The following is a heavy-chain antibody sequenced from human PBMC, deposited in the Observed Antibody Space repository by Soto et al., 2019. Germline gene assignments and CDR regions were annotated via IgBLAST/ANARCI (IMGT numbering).Heavy chain of an antibody. Sequence: ASVKVSCKASGYTFTSYGISWVRQAPGQGLEWMGWISAYNGNTNYAQKLQGRVTMTTDTSTSTAYMELRSLRSDDTAVYYCARTGSVVVVAATPLSQPFDYWGQGTLITVSS. J-gene: IGHJ4*02. CDR1: GYTFTSYG. V-gene: IGHV1-18*01. D-gene: IGHD2-15*01. CDR2: ISAYNGNT. CDR3: ARTGSVVVVAATPLSQPFDY.